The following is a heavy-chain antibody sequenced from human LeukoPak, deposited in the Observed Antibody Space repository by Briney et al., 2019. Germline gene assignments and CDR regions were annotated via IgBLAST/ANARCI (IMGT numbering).Heavy chain of an antibody. CDR1: GFTFSSHW. D-gene: IGHD2-2*01. V-gene: IGHV3-7*01. CDR3: ARFVVVPAAMLDY. J-gene: IGHJ4*02. CDR2: IKQDGSES. Sequence: GGSLRLSCAASGFTFSSHWMDWVRQAPGKGLEWVANIKQDGSESYYLDSVKGRFTISRDNAKSSLYLQMNSLRAEDTAVYYCARFVVVPAAMLDYWGQGTLVTVSS.